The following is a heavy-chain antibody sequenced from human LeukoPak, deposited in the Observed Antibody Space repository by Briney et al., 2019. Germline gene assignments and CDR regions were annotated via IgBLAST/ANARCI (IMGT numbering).Heavy chain of an antibody. V-gene: IGHV4-31*03. CDR1: GGPISRGGYY. CDR2: IYSSGST. J-gene: IGHJ6*02. CDR3: ASYPYDYVWGNHYYYGMDV. D-gene: IGHD3-16*01. Sequence: SETLSLTCTVSGGPISRGGYYWSWIRQHPAKVLEWIGYIYSSGSTYYNPSLKSRVTISVDTSKNQLSLKLSSVTAADTAVYYCASYPYDYVWGNHYYYGMDVWGQGTTVTVSS.